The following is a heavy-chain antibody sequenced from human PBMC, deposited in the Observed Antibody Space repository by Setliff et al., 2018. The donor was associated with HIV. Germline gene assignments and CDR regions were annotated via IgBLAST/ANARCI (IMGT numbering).Heavy chain of an antibody. D-gene: IGHD3-10*01. CDR1: GGSINNYY. Sequence: NPSETLSLTCTVSGGSINNYYWSWMRQSPGKGLEWIGYIHSSGPTNYNPSLKSRVTMSVDTAKNQFSLNLTSVTAADTALYYCVTTDYFYGRNNFEYWGQGALVTVSS. J-gene: IGHJ4*02. V-gene: IGHV4-4*09. CDR3: VTTDYFYGRNNFEY. CDR2: IHSSGPT.